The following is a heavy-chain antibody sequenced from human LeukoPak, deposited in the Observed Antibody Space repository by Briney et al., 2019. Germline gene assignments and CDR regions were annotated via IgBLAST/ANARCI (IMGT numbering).Heavy chain of an antibody. V-gene: IGHV4-34*01. CDR2: INHSGST. D-gene: IGHD4-17*01. CDR1: GGSFSGYY. CDR3: ARARMTTVKFFDY. J-gene: IGHJ4*02. Sequence: SETLSLTCAVYGGSFSGYYWSWIRQPPGKGLEWIGEINHSGSTNYNPSLKSRVTISVHTSKNQFSLKLSSVTAADTAVYYCARARMTTVKFFDYWGQGTLVTVSS.